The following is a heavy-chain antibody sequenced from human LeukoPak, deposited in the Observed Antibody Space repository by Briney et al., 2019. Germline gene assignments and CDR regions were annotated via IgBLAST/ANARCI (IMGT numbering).Heavy chain of an antibody. V-gene: IGHV4-34*01. D-gene: IGHD3-16*01. CDR1: GGSFSGYY. J-gene: IGHJ6*02. CDR3: ARKGGRVYYYYYGIDV. CDR2: INHSGST. Sequence: PSETLSLTCAVYGGSFSGYYWSWIRQPPGKGLEWIGEINHSGSTNYNPSLKSRVTISVDTSKNQFSLKLSSVTAADTAVYYCARKGGRVYYYYYGIDVWGQGTTVTVSS.